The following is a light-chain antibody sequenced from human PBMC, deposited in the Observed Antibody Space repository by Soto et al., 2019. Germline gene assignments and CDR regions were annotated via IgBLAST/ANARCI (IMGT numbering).Light chain of an antibody. CDR2: EVN. CDR3: CCRSTTSTPIV. V-gene: IGLV2-14*01. J-gene: IGLJ1*01. Sequence: QSALSQPASMSESPGQSITIPCTGASSDIGLYNYVSWYKHHPGKAPKLLISEVNIRPSGLSDLFSASKAANTASLTISRHQPEDEAFYYCCCRSTTSTPIVFGTATK. CDR1: SSDIGLYNY.